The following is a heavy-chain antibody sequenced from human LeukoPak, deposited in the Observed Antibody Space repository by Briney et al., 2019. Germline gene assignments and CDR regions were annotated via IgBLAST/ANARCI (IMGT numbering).Heavy chain of an antibody. V-gene: IGHV1-46*01. J-gene: IGHJ6*02. CDR3: ARDRGSGWYYYYYGMDV. D-gene: IGHD6-19*01. CDR2: INPSGGST. Sequence: ASVKVSCKASGYTFTSYHMHWVRQAPGQGLEWMGIINPSGGSTSYAQKFQGSVTMTRDTSTSTVYMELSSLRSEDTAVYYCARDRGSGWYYYYYGMDVWGQGTTVTVSS. CDR1: GYTFTSYH.